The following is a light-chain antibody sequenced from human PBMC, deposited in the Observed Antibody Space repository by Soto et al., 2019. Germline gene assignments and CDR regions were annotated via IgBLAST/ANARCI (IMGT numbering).Light chain of an antibody. V-gene: IGLV2-23*01. CDR1: SSDVGSSSF. CDR3: CAYASTHLV. J-gene: IGLJ3*02. Sequence: QSALTQPASVSGSPGQSIPISCTGTSSDVGSSSFLSWYQQHPGKAPKLMIYDGNQRPSGVSNRFSGSKSGNTASLTISGLQAEDEADYYCCAYASTHLVFGGGTKLTVL. CDR2: DGN.